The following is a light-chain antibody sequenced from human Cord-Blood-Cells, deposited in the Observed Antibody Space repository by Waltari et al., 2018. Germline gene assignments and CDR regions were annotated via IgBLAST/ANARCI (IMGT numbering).Light chain of an antibody. J-gene: IGLJ3*02. CDR1: SSNIGAGYD. CDR2: GNS. Sequence: QSVLTPPPSVSGAPGQRVTISCTGSSSNIGAGYDVPWYQQLPGTAPKLLIYGNSNRPSGVPDRFSGSKSGTSASLAITGLQAEDEADYYCQSYDSSLSGVFGGGTKLTVL. V-gene: IGLV1-40*01. CDR3: QSYDSSLSGV.